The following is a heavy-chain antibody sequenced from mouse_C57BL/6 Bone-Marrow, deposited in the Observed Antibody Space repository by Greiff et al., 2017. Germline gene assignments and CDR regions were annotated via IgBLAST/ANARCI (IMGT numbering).Heavy chain of an antibody. CDR2: IDPETGGT. CDR1: GYTFTDYE. CDR3: TRDGSSYRVAY. J-gene: IGHJ3*01. Sequence: QVQLQQSGAELVRPGASVTLSCKASGYTFTDYEMHWVKQTPVHGLEWIGAIDPETGGTAYNQKFKGKAILTADKSSSTAYMELRSLTSEDSAVYYCTRDGSSYRVAYWGQGTLVTVSA. D-gene: IGHD1-1*01. V-gene: IGHV1-15*01.